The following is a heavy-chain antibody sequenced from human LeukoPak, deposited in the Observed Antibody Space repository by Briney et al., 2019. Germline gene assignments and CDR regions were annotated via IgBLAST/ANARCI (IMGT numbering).Heavy chain of an antibody. CDR2: ISSSSSYI. D-gene: IGHD7-27*01. CDR1: GFTFSSYS. V-gene: IGHV3-21*01. J-gene: IGHJ4*02. CDR3: AREAPNWAFDY. Sequence: PGGSLRLSCAASGFTFSSYSTNWVRQAPGKGLEWVSSISSSSSYIYYADSEKGRFTISRDNAKNSLYLQMNSLRAEDTAVYYCAREAPNWAFDYWGQGTLVTVSS.